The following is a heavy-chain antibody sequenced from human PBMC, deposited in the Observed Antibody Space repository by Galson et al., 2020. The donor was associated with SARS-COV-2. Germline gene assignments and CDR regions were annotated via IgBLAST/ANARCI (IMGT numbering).Heavy chain of an antibody. CDR3: ARSVGGYTNWFDS. J-gene: IGHJ5*01. D-gene: IGHD1-1*01. V-gene: IGHV4-31*03. CDR1: GGFIGSGNYY. CDR2: IHYSGTT. Sequence: SETLSLTCTVSGGFIGSGNYYWGWIRQHPGKGLEWIGYIHYSGTTYYNPSLKSRVGISIETSESRFSLNLNSVTAADTAVYFCARSVGGYTNWFDSWGPGTLVTVSS.